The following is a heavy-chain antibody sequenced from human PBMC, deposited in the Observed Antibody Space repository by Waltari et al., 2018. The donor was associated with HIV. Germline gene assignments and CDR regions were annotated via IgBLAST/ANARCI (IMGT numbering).Heavy chain of an antibody. CDR3: STMGGFPSFDY. Sequence: EVQLVESGGGLVKPGGSLTLSCAASGFTFNIAWMSWVRQAPGKGLEWVGRIKSESHGWTTDFAAPVKGRFTISRDDSKNTVSLKMNSLKTEDTAVYFCSTMGGFPSFDYWGQGTLVTVSS. CDR1: GFTFNIAW. CDR2: IKSESHGWTT. D-gene: IGHD3-16*01. J-gene: IGHJ4*02. V-gene: IGHV3-15*01.